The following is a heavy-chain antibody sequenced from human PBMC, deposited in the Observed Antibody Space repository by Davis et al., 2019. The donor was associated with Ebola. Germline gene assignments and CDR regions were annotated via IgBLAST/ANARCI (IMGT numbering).Heavy chain of an antibody. D-gene: IGHD2/OR15-2a*01. J-gene: IGHJ4*02. CDR1: GFTFSNYP. CDR2: IRTNSEGTT. Sequence: GESLKISCAASGFTFSNYPMSWVRQAPGKGLEWISNIRTNSEGTTKHAESVKGRFTISREDATSSLYLQMNSLRDEDTAVYYCVRDRDFSFDQWGRGILVTVSS. V-gene: IGHV3-48*02. CDR3: VRDRDFSFDQ.